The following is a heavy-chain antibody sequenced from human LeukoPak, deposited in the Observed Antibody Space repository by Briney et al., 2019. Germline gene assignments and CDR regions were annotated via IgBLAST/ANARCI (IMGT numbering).Heavy chain of an antibody. D-gene: IGHD3-3*01. Sequence: GESLKISCKGSGYNFTSYWIGWVRRMSGKGLEWMGIVYPGDSDTRYSPSFQGQVTISADKSISTAYLQWNSLKASDTAMYYCARRTYYDFWYFDVWGRGTLVTVSS. V-gene: IGHV5-51*01. CDR1: GYNFTSYW. CDR2: VYPGDSDT. J-gene: IGHJ2*01. CDR3: ARRTYYDFWYFDV.